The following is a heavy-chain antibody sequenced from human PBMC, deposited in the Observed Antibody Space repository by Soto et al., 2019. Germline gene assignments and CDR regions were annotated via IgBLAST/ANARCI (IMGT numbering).Heavy chain of an antibody. Sequence: DVQLVESGGGLIQPGESLRLSCAAFGLTISGKKYVAWVRQAPGKGLEWVSALYDVHGSFYADSVTGRFTTSSDSSKTTVYLQMNDLRPDDTAVYYCATWHEREHAFDVWGQGTTVTISS. V-gene: IGHV3-53*01. CDR3: ATWHEREHAFDV. J-gene: IGHJ3*01. CDR2: LYDVHGS. D-gene: IGHD1-1*01. CDR1: GLTISGKKY.